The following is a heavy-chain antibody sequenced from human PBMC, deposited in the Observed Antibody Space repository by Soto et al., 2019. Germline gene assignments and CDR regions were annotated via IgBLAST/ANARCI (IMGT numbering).Heavy chain of an antibody. CDR3: TWRYYGSGSVYFDY. J-gene: IGHJ4*02. CDR2: IRSKANSYAT. Sequence: ESGGGLTQPGGSLKLSCAASGFTFSGSAMHWVRQASGKGLEWVGRIRSKANSYATAYAASVKGRFTISRDDSKNTAYLQMNSLKTEDTAVYYCTWRYYGSGSVYFDYWGQGTLVTVSS. D-gene: IGHD3-10*01. CDR1: GFTFSGSA. V-gene: IGHV3-73*01.